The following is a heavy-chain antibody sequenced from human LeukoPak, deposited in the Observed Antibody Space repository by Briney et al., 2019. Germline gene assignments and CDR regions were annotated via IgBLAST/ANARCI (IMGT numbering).Heavy chain of an antibody. CDR3: ARLGEDTPLRFAFDI. J-gene: IGHJ3*02. Sequence: SETLSLTCAVYGGSFSGYYWSWTRQPPGKGLEWIGEINHSGSTNYNPSLKSRVTISVDTSKNQFSLKLSSVTAADTAVYYCARLGEDTPLRFAFDIWGQGTMVTVSS. CDR2: INHSGST. CDR1: GGSFSGYY. D-gene: IGHD3-3*01. V-gene: IGHV4-34*01.